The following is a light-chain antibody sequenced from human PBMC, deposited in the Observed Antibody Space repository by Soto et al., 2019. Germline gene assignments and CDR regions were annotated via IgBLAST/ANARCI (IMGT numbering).Light chain of an antibody. J-gene: IGKJ2*01. Sequence: DIQMTQSPSTLSASVGDTVTITCRASQSISNWLAWYQQKPGQAPKLLIHKASTLESEVPSRSSRSGSGTEFTLTISSLQPDGFASFYCQQYDRFPYTFGQGTKLEIK. V-gene: IGKV1-5*03. CDR2: KAS. CDR3: QQYDRFPYT. CDR1: QSISNW.